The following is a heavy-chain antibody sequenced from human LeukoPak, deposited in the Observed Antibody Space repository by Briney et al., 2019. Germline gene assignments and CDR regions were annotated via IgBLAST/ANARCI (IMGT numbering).Heavy chain of an antibody. CDR3: ARDPTLTTGFDY. V-gene: IGHV3-21*01. Sequence: PGGSLRLSCAASGFTVSSTYMSWVRQAPGKGLEWVSSISSSSSYIYYADSVKGRFTISRDNAKNSLYLQMNSLRAEDTAVYYCARDPTLTTGFDYWGQGTLVTVSS. J-gene: IGHJ4*02. D-gene: IGHD4-17*01. CDR2: ISSSSSYI. CDR1: GFTVSSTY.